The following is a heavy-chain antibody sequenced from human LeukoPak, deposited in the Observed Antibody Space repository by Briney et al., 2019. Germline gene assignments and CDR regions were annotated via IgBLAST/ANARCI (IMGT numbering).Heavy chain of an antibody. V-gene: IGHV3-23*01. CDR2: ISATGAGT. J-gene: IGHJ6*02. Sequence: GGSLRLSCAASGFTFRDLAMSWVRQAPGKGLEWVSVISATGAGTNYAESVKGRFTISRDNPKNTLYLQMNSLRADDTAVYYCAKDYYGSGAGYYYGVDVWGQGTTVTVSS. CDR1: GFTFRDLA. CDR3: AKDYYGSGAGYYYGVDV. D-gene: IGHD3-10*01.